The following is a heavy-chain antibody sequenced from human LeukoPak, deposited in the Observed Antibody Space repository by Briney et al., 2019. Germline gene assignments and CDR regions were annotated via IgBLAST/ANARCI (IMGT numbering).Heavy chain of an antibody. J-gene: IGHJ6*02. V-gene: IGHV4-59*08. Sequence: PSETLSLTCTVSGGSINNFYWSWIRQPPGKGLEWIGYIFYSGSTNYNPSLESRVTISIDTSKNQFSLKVNSLTAADTAVYYWARTGYYASGSSYYYGMDVWGQGTTVTVSS. CDR1: GGSINNFY. CDR3: ARTGYYASGSSYYYGMDV. D-gene: IGHD3-10*01. CDR2: IFYSGST.